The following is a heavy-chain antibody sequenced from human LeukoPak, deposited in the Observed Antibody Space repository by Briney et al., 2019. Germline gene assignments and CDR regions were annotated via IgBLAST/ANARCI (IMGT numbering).Heavy chain of an antibody. J-gene: IGHJ1*01. V-gene: IGHV1-69*02. CDR2: IIPIFGIA. CDR3: ASVWNRYGSGSYMPEYFQH. D-gene: IGHD3-10*01. CDR1: GGTFSNYS. Sequence: SVKVSCKASGGTFSNYSISWVRQAPGQGLEWMGRIIPIFGIANYAQKFQGRVTITADKSTSTAYMELSGMRSEDTAVYYCASVWNRYGSGSYMPEYFQHWGQGTLVTVSS.